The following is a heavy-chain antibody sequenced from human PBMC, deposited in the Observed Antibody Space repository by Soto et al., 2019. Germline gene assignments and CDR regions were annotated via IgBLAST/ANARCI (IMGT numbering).Heavy chain of an antibody. V-gene: IGHV3-30*18. CDR1: GFTFSSYG. CDR2: ISYDGSNK. CDR3: AKGLTNLDY. Sequence: QVQLVESGGGVVQPGRSPRLSCAASGFTFSSYGMHWVRQAPGKGLEWVAVISYDGSNKYYADSVKGRFTISRDNSKNTLYLQMNSLRAEDTAVYYCAKGLTNLDYWGQGTLVTVSS. J-gene: IGHJ4*02. D-gene: IGHD3-9*01.